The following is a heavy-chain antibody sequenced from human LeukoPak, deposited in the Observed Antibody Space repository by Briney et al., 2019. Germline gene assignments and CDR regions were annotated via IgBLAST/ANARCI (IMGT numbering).Heavy chain of an antibody. J-gene: IGHJ3*02. CDR1: GFTFSSYS. D-gene: IGHD1-26*01. CDR2: ISSGGSTV. V-gene: IGHV3-48*04. CDR3: ARVIIVGATGI. Sequence: PGGSLRLSCAASGFTFSSYSMNWARQAPGKGLEWVSYISSGGSTVYYADSVKGRFTISRDNAKNSLYLQMNSLRAEDTAVYYCARVIIVGATGIWGQGTMVTVSS.